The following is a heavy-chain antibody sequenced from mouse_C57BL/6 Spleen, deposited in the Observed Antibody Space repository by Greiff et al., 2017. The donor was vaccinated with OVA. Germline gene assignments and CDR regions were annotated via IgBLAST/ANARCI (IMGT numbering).Heavy chain of an antibody. Sequence: QVQLQQSGAELVKPGASVKMSCKASGYTFTSYWITWVKQRPGQGLEWIGDIYPGSGSTNYNEKFKSKATLTVDTSSSTAYMQLSSLTSEDSAVYYCATETYYGSSYVSMDYWGQGTSVTVSS. CDR1: GYTFTSYW. CDR2: IYPGSGST. D-gene: IGHD1-1*01. J-gene: IGHJ4*01. V-gene: IGHV1-55*01. CDR3: ATETYYGSSYVSMDY.